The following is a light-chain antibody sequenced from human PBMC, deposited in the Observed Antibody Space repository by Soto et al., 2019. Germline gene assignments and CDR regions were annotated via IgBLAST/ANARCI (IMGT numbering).Light chain of an antibody. CDR3: QQRSNWLVT. Sequence: EIVLTQSPATLSLSPGERATLSCRASQSVSSYLAWYQQKPGQAPRLLIYDASNRATGIPARFSGSGSGTDFPLTISRLEPEDFAVYYCQQRSNWLVTFGPGTKVDIK. V-gene: IGKV3-11*01. CDR1: QSVSSY. CDR2: DAS. J-gene: IGKJ3*01.